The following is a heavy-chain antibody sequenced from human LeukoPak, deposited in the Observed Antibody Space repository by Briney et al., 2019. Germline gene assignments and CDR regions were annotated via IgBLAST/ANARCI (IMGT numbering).Heavy chain of an antibody. V-gene: IGHV3-30*02. J-gene: IGHJ4*02. CDR3: AKDKRGVHSSSWYDY. CDR1: GFTFSSYG. CDR2: IRYDGSNK. D-gene: IGHD6-13*01. Sequence: GGSLRLSCAASGFTFSSYGMHWVRQAPGKGLEWVAFIRYDGSNKYYADSVKGRFTISRDNSKNTLYLQMNSLRAEDTAVYYCAKDKRGVHSSSWYDYWGQGTLVTVSS.